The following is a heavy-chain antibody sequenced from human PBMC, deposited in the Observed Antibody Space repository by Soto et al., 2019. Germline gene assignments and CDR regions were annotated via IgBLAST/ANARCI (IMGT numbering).Heavy chain of an antibody. D-gene: IGHD3-9*01. Sequence: SETLSLTCTVSGGSISSYYWSWIRQPPGKGLEWIGYIYYSGSTNYNPSLKSRVTISVDTSKNQFSLKLSSVTAADTAVYYCARGVYYDILTGYYIGSPYYGMDVWGQGTTVTVSS. J-gene: IGHJ6*02. CDR1: GGSISSYY. CDR2: IYYSGST. CDR3: ARGVYYDILTGYYIGSPYYGMDV. V-gene: IGHV4-59*01.